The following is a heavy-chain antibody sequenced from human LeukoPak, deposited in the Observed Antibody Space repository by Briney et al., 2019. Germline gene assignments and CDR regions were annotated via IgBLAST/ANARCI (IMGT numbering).Heavy chain of an antibody. CDR2: INPNTGGT. CDR1: GYTFSGYY. Sequence: ASVKVSCKASGYTFSGYYVHWVRQAPGHGLEWMGWINPNTGGTTYAQKFQGRVTMTRDTSISTAYMELSRLRSDDTAVYYCARDYHDSSGHTYYLDNWGQGTLVTVSS. CDR3: ARDYHDSSGHTYYLDN. V-gene: IGHV1-2*02. D-gene: IGHD3-22*01. J-gene: IGHJ4*02.